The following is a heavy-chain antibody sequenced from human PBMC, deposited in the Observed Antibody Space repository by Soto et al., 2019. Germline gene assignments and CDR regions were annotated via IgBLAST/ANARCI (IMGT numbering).Heavy chain of an antibody. CDR3: ARTRGYSYGYNDY. D-gene: IGHD5-18*01. V-gene: IGHV4-34*01. CDR2: INHSGST. Sequence: SETLSLTCAVYGGSFSGYYWSWIRQPPGKGLEWIGEINHSGSTNYNPSLKSRVTISVDTSKSQFSLKLSSVTAADTAVYYCARTRGYSYGYNDYWGQGTLVTV. CDR1: GGSFSGYY. J-gene: IGHJ4*02.